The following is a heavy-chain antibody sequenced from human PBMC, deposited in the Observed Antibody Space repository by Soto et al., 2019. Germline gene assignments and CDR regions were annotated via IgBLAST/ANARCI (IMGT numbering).Heavy chain of an antibody. V-gene: IGHV3-30-3*01. CDR1: GFTFGDYA. CDR2: ISYSANNK. CDR3: AKDNLLEGCMDV. J-gene: IGHJ6*02. Sequence: GGSLRLSCVVSGFTFGDYAFHRVRQVPGEGLEWVSFISYSANNKYYRNSVKGRFTISRDNSENSLFLQMNSLRAEDTAVYYCAKDNLLEGCMDVWGQGATVTVSS. D-gene: IGHD2-15*01.